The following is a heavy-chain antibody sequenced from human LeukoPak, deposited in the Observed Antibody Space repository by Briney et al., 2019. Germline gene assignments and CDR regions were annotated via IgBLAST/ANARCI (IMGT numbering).Heavy chain of an antibody. D-gene: IGHD6-13*01. CDR3: ARWGTYSSSWLGAFDM. Sequence: PGGSLRLSCAASGFTFSSYWMSWVRQAPGKGLEWVANIKQDGSEKYYVDSVKGRFTISRDNAKKSLYLQMNSLRAEDTAVYYCARWGTYSSSWLGAFDMWGQGTMVTVSS. V-gene: IGHV3-7*05. CDR2: IKQDGSEK. J-gene: IGHJ3*02. CDR1: GFTFSSYW.